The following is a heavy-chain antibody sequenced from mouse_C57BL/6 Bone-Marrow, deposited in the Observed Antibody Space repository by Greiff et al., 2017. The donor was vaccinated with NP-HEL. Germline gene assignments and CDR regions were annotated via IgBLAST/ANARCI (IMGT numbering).Heavy chain of an antibody. J-gene: IGHJ3*01. CDR2: IYPGVGDT. Sequence: QVQLKQSGPELVKPGASVKISCKASGYAFSSSWMNWVKQRPGKGLEWIGRIYPGVGDTNYNGKFKGKATLTADKSSSTAYMQLSSLTSEDSAVYFCARRGYGSPSFAYWGQGTLVTVSA. CDR1: GYAFSSSW. V-gene: IGHV1-82*01. D-gene: IGHD1-1*01. CDR3: ARRGYGSPSFAY.